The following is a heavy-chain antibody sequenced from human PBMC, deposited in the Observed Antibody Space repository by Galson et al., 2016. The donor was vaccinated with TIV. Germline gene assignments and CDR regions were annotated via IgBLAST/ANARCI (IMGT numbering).Heavy chain of an antibody. CDR3: ARIIGYWVGYYSMDV. CDR1: GFTFSGHS. D-gene: IGHD2-8*02. CDR2: ISNSGDYI. V-gene: IGHV3-21*01. Sequence: SLRLSCAASGFTFSGHSMNWVRQAPGKGLEWASSISNSGDYIYYSDSMKGRFTISRDNAKKSLYLQMHSLRAEDTAVYYCARIIGYWVGYYSMDVWGQGTMVTVSS. J-gene: IGHJ6*02.